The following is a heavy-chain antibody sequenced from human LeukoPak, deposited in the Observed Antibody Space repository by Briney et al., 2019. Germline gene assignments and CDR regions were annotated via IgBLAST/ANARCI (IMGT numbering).Heavy chain of an antibody. CDR3: AKDAHIVVVTALDY. CDR1: GFTFSIYG. Sequence: GGALRLSXAASGFTFSIYGMHWVRQAPGRGLEWVAVIWYDGSNKYSADSVKGRFTLSRDNSKNTLYLQMNSLRAEDTAVYYCAKDAHIVVVTALDYWGQGTLVTVSS. V-gene: IGHV3-33*06. CDR2: IWYDGSNK. D-gene: IGHD2-21*02. J-gene: IGHJ4*02.